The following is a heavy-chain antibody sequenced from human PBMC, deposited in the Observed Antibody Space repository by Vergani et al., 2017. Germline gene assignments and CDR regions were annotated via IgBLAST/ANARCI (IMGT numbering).Heavy chain of an antibody. CDR1: GHTFSNYY. CDR2: INPSDGSA. J-gene: IGHJ6*02. D-gene: IGHD3-10*01. CDR3: TRVAEYGSGKTYYYYGMDV. Sequence: QAQLVQSGAEVKKPGASVKVSCRAPGHTFSNYYMYWVRQAPGLGLEWMGIINPSDGSASYAQKFQSRVTLTRDTSTSTVYMNLRSLRSEDTAVYYCTRVAEYGSGKTYYYYGMDVWGQGTTVTVSS. V-gene: IGHV1-46*03.